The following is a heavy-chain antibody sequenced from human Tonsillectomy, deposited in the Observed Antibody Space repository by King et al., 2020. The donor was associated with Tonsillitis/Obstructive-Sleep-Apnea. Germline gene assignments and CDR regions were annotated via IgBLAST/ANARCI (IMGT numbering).Heavy chain of an antibody. Sequence: VQLVESGGGLVQPGGSLRLSCAASGFTFSTYAMSWVRQSPGKGLEWVSAIGGRGVTTYYADSVKGRFTMSRDNSKNTLYLQMNSLRAEDTAVYYCAERVLGVKWYFGLWGRGPLVTVSS. V-gene: IGHV3-23*04. J-gene: IGHJ2*01. CDR3: AERVLGVKWYFGL. CDR1: GFTFSTYA. CDR2: IGGRGVTT. D-gene: IGHD3-16*01.